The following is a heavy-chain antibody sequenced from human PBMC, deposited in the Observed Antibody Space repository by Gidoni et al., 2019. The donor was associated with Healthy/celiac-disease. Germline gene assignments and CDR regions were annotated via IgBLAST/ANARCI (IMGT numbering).Heavy chain of an antibody. Sequence: EVQLVASGGGLVKPGGSLRLSCAAYGFTFSSYSMNWVRQAPGKGLEWVSSISSSSSYIYYADSVKGRFTISRDNAKNSLYLQMNSLRAEDTAVYYCARAHSRYCSGGSCYSNYWGQGTLVTVSS. V-gene: IGHV3-21*01. D-gene: IGHD2-15*01. CDR1: GFTFSSYS. J-gene: IGHJ4*02. CDR2: ISSSSSYI. CDR3: ARAHSRYCSGGSCYSNY.